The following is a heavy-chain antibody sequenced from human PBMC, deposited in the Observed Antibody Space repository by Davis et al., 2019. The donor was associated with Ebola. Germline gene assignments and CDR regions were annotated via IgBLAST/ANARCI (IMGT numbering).Heavy chain of an antibody. J-gene: IGHJ6*04. CDR3: AKGGSGWPSDYSYGMGV. Sequence: PGGSLRLSCAASGFTFSSYAMTWARQAPGKGLEWVSAVTSSGGGTYYADSVKGRFTISRDNSKNTLDLQMNSLRADDTAVYYCAKGGSGWPSDYSYGMGVWGKGTTVTVSS. D-gene: IGHD6-19*01. V-gene: IGHV3-23*01. CDR1: GFTFSSYA. CDR2: VTSSGGGT.